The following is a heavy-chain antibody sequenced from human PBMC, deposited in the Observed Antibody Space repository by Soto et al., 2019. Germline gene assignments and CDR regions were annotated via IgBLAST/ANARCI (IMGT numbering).Heavy chain of an antibody. Sequence: QVQLVQSGAEVKKPGASVKVSCKASGYTFSTYYMHWVRQAPGQGYEWMGIINPSGGSTTYAQKFQGRVTMTRDTSTTTVYMELSSRKAEDTAVYYCARYDYNGYYFDYWGQGTLVTVSS. CDR1: GYTFSTYY. CDR2: INPSGGST. J-gene: IGHJ4*02. D-gene: IGHD4-4*01. V-gene: IGHV1-46*01. CDR3: ARYDYNGYYFDY.